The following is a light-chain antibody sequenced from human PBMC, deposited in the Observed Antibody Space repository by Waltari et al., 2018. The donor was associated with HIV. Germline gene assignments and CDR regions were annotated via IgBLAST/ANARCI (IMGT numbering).Light chain of an antibody. J-gene: IGLJ1*01. CDR1: SSNVGSVAL. V-gene: IGLV2-23*02. CDR3: CSCPRSGIRYV. Sequence: QSALTQPASVSGSPGPSITISCTGTSSNVGSVALVSWYQQHPGEAPKLIIYEVTKRPSGVSNRFSGSKSGNTASLAISGLQAEDEADYYCCSCPRSGIRYVFGTGTKVTVL. CDR2: EVT.